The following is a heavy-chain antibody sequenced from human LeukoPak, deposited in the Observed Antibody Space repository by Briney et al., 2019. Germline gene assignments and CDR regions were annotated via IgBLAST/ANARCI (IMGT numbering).Heavy chain of an antibody. J-gene: IGHJ5*02. CDR2: IWYDGSNK. CDR3: AKEAVAGLNWFDP. CDR1: GFTFSSYG. Sequence: GALRLSCAASGFTFSSYGMHWVRQAPGKGLEWVAVIWYDGSNKYYADSVKGRFTISRDNSKNTLYLQMNSLRAEDTAVYYCAKEAVAGLNWFDPWGQGTLVTVSS. V-gene: IGHV3-33*06. D-gene: IGHD6-19*01.